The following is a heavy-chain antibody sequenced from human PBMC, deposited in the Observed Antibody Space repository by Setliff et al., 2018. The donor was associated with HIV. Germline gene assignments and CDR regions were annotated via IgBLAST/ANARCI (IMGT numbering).Heavy chain of an antibody. CDR2: INHSGST. CDR1: GGSFSGYY. CDR3: ARGRPKTFDI. V-gene: IGHV4-34*01. Sequence: SETLSLTCAVYGGSFSGYYWSWIRQPPGKGLEWIGEINHSGSTNYNPSLESRVTMSVDTSKNQFSLKLSSVTAADTAVYYCARGRPKTFDIWGQGTMVT. J-gene: IGHJ3*02.